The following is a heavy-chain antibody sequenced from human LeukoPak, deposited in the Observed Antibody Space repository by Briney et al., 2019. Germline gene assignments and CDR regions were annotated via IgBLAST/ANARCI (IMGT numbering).Heavy chain of an antibody. J-gene: IGHJ3*02. Sequence: GGSLRLSCAASGFTFSSYAMSWVRQAPGKGLEWVSAISGSGGSTYYADSVKGRFTISRDNSKNTLYLQVNSLRAEDTAVYYCAKDRERYSYAPHAFDIWGQGTMVTVSS. CDR3: AKDRERYSYAPHAFDI. CDR2: ISGSGGST. V-gene: IGHV3-23*01. D-gene: IGHD5-18*01. CDR1: GFTFSSYA.